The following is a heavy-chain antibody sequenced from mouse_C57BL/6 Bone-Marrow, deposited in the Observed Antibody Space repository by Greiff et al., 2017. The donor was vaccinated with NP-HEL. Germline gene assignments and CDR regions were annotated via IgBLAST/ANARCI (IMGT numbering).Heavy chain of an antibody. CDR2: IDPSDSYT. CDR1: GYTFTSYW. J-gene: IGHJ3*01. V-gene: IGHV1-69*01. CDR3: ANFAY. Sequence: QVQLQQPGAELVMPGASVKLSCKAFGYTFTSYWMHWVKQRPGQGLEWIGEIDPSDSYTNYNQKFKGKSTLTVDKSSSTAYMQLSSLTSEDSAVYYCANFAYWGQGTLVTVSA.